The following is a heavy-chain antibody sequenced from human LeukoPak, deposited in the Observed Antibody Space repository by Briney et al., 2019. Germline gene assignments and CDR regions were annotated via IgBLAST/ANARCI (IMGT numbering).Heavy chain of an antibody. CDR1: GFTFSSYA. CDR2: ISGSGGST. D-gene: IGHD6-13*01. CDR3: AILPGYSSGWYGDNWFDP. J-gene: IGHJ5*02. Sequence: PGGSLRLSCAASGFTFSSYAMSWVRQAPGKGLEWVSGISGSGGSTYYADSVKGRFTISRDNSRNTLYLQMNSPRAEDTAVYYCAILPGYSSGWYGDNWFDPWGQGTLVTVSS. V-gene: IGHV3-23*01.